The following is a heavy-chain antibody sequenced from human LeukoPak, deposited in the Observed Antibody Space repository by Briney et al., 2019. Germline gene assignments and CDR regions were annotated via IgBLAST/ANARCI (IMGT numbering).Heavy chain of an antibody. CDR3: TRGPVYGPGTITGMDV. Sequence: MASETLSLTCTVSGGSISHYHWSWVRQPAGKGLQWIGRIHSTGNTDSHPSLRSRVTMSVDTSTNQFFLNLTSVTAADTAVYYCTRGPVYGPGTITGMDVWGTETTVTVSS. CDR1: GGSISHYH. V-gene: IGHV4-4*07. D-gene: IGHD1-20*01. CDR2: IHSTGNT. J-gene: IGHJ6*04.